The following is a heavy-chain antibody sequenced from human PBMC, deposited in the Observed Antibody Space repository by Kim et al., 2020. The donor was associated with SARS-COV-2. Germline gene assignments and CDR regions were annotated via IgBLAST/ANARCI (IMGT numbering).Heavy chain of an antibody. J-gene: IGHJ4*02. V-gene: IGHV1-69*13. D-gene: IGHD6-13*01. Sequence: SVKVSCKASGGTFSSYAISWVRQAPGQGLEWMGGIIPIFGTANYAQKFQGRVTITADESTSTAHMELSSLRSEDTAVYYCASHYRGSHSSSCRVWGQGTLVTVSS. CDR3: ASHYRGSHSSSCRV. CDR2: IIPIFGTA. CDR1: GGTFSSYA.